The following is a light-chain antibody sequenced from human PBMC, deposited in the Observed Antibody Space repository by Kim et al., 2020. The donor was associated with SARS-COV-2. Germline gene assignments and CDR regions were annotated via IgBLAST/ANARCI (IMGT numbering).Light chain of an antibody. J-gene: IGLJ2*01. V-gene: IGLV1-40*01. CDR3: QSYSSSSVV. CDR2: SNN. Sequence: PGQTITISCTGSSSDSGTDYDVHSYQQLPGPAPTLLFYSNNNRPAGVPDRFSDSKSSTSASLAITELQAEDEADYYCQSYSSSSVVFGGGTQLTVL. CDR1: SSDSGTDYD.